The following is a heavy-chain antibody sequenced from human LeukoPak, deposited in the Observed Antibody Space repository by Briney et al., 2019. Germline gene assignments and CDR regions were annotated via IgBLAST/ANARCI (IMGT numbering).Heavy chain of an antibody. J-gene: IGHJ3*02. CDR2: ISSSGSTI. V-gene: IGHV3-11*01. D-gene: IGHD4-17*01. CDR1: RFTFSDYY. Sequence: PGGSLRLSCAASRFTFSDYYMSWIRQAPGKGLEWVSYISSSGSTIYYADSVKGRFTISRDNAKNSLYLQMNSLRAEDTAVYYCARDGPYGDYEADAFDIWGQGTMVTVSS. CDR3: ARDGPYGDYEADAFDI.